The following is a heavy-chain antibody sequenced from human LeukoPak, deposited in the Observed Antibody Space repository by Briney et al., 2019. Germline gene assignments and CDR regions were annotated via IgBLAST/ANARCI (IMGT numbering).Heavy chain of an antibody. J-gene: IGHJ4*02. CDR2: ISYDGVYK. CDR1: GFTFRNYA. CDR3: ARDEFDGYNLGPSIY. V-gene: IGHV3-30*04. D-gene: IGHD5-24*01. Sequence: GGSLRLSCVASGFTFRNYAMHWVRQTPDKGLEWVAVISYDGVYKNYTDSVKGRFTISRDDPKNTLYLQMNSLRTEDTGLYYCARDEFDGYNLGPSIYWGQGTLVTVSS.